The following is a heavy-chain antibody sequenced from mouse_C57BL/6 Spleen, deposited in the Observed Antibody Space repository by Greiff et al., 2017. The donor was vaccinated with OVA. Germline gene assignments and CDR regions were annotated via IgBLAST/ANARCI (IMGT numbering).Heavy chain of an antibody. CDR3: ARGGVTTRDFNY. V-gene: IGHV1-80*01. D-gene: IGHD2-2*01. J-gene: IGHJ2*01. CDR1: GYAFSSYW. Sequence: VMLVESGAELVKPGASVKISCKASGYAFSSYWMNWVKQRPGKGLEWIGQIYPGDGDTNYNGKFKGKATLTADKSSSTAYMQLSSLTSEDSAVYFCARGGVTTRDFNYWGQGTTLTVSS. CDR2: IYPGDGDT.